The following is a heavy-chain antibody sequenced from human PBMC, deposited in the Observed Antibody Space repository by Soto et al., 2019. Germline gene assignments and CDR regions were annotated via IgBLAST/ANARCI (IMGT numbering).Heavy chain of an antibody. CDR3: ARRPMATVITPPFWYFDL. CDR1: GGTFSSYA. V-gene: IGHV1-69*06. Sequence: ASVKVSCKASGGTFSSYAISWVRQAPGQGLEWIGGIIPMSGTAHYAQKFQGRVTITADKSTTTAYMELISLRSEDTAMYYCARRPMATVITPPFWYFDLWGRGTLVTVSS. J-gene: IGHJ2*01. CDR2: IIPMSGTA. D-gene: IGHD4-17*01.